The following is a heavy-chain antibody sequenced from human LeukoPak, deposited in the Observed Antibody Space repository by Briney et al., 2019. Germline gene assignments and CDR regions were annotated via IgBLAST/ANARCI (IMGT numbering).Heavy chain of an antibody. J-gene: IGHJ6*02. D-gene: IGHD6-19*01. CDR1: TSR. CDR2: IGTYGGDT. Sequence: ASVKVSCKATSRINCVRQAPGQGLGGMGWIGTYGGDTYYAQKFQSRITVIIDTSTSTVYMELRNLRSDDTAVYYCASRGYSSGGYGMDVWGQGTTVTVSS. CDR3: ASRGYSSGGYGMDV. V-gene: IGHV1-18*01.